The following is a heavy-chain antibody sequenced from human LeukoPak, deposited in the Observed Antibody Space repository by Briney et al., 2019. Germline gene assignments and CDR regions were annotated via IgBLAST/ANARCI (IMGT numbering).Heavy chain of an antibody. Sequence: GRSLRLSCAASGFTFVSYGMHWVRQAPGKGLEWVAVIWYDGSHQHYTDSVKGRFTVSIDNSKNTLFLQMDSLRAEDTAVYYCASEKFHTGSHTTPDYWGQGTLVTVSS. D-gene: IGHD1-26*01. CDR2: IWYDGSHQ. CDR3: ASEKFHTGSHTTPDY. V-gene: IGHV3-33*01. CDR1: GFTFVSYG. J-gene: IGHJ4*02.